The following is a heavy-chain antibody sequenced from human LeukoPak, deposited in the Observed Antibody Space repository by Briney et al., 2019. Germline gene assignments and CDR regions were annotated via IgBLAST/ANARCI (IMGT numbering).Heavy chain of an antibody. CDR3: TTDPPGAY. Sequence: GGSLRLSCAASGFSFSNNWMSWVRQAPGKGLEWVGRIKRTIDGGTTDYAAPVKGRFTISRDDSKNTLYLQRNSLETDDTAVYFCTTDPPGAYGGQGTLVAVSS. CDR2: IKRTIDGGTT. CDR1: GFSFSNNW. J-gene: IGHJ4*02. V-gene: IGHV3-15*01. D-gene: IGHD1-26*01.